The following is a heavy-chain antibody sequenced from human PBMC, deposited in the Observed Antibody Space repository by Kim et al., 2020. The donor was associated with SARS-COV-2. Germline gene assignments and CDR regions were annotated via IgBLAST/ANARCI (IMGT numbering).Heavy chain of an antibody. V-gene: IGHV3-53*01. CDR3: AGDVFGCYWN. Sequence: VDGRFTIYRDNSKNTLYLQMNSLRAEETAVYYCAGDVFGCYWNWGQGTLVTVSS. D-gene: IGHD2-15*01. J-gene: IGHJ4*02.